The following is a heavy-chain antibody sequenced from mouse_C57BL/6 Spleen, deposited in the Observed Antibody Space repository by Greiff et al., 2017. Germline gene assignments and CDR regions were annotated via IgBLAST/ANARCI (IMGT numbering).Heavy chain of an antibody. CDR3: ARTRQPYWYFDV. CDR1: GYTFTSYW. V-gene: IGHV1-64*01. CDR2: IHPNSGST. Sequence: QVQLKQPGAELVKPGASVKLSCKASGYTFTSYWMHWVKQRPGQGLEWIGMIHPNSGSTNYNEKFKSKATLTVDKSSSTAYMQLSSLTSEDSAVYYCARTRQPYWYFDVWGTGTTVTVSS. J-gene: IGHJ1*03.